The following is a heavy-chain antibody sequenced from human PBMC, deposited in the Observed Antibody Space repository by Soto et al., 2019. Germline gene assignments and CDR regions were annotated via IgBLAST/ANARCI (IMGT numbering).Heavy chain of an antibody. D-gene: IGHD1-20*01. CDR3: ARGNWNVSMDV. Sequence: SETLSLTCTVSGGSVSSESHYWSWIRQTPGKGLEWIGYIYYTGSTNYNPSLKGRVTMSVDTSRDQVSLRLRSVTRADTAVYYCARGNWNVSMDVWGQGTTVTVSS. J-gene: IGHJ6*02. CDR1: GGSVSSESHY. CDR2: IYYTGST. V-gene: IGHV4-61*01.